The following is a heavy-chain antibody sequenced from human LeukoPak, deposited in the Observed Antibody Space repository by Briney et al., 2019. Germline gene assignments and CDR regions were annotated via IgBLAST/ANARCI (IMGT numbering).Heavy chain of an antibody. D-gene: IGHD3-3*01. CDR2: IIPIFGTA. V-gene: IGHV1-69*13. CDR3: ARGGRFLEWLDTPQFDY. J-gene: IGHJ4*02. Sequence: SVKVSCKASGGTFSSYAISWVRQAPGQGLEWMGGIIPIFGTANYAQKFQGRVTITADESTSTAYMELSSLRSEDTAVYYCARGGRFLEWLDTPQFDYWGQGTLVTVSS. CDR1: GGTFSSYA.